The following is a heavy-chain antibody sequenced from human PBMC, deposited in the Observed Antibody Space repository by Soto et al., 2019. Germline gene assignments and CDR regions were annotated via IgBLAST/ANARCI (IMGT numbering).Heavy chain of an antibody. CDR3: ARGVPAATVYYYYSYMAV. CDR2: INHSGST. D-gene: IGHD2-2*01. Sequence: QVQLQQWGAGLLKPSETLSLTCAVYGGSFSGYYWSWIRQPPGKGLEWIGEINHSGSTNYNPSLMRGVTISVDTSKNQFPLKLSSGSAADTAVYYCARGVPAATVYYYYSYMAVWGKGTTVTVSS. CDR1: GGSFSGYY. V-gene: IGHV4-34*01. J-gene: IGHJ6*03.